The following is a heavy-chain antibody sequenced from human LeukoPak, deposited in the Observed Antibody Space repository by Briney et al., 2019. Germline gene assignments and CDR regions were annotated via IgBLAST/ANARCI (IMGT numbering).Heavy chain of an antibody. Sequence: SVKVSCKASGGTFSSYAISWVRQAPGQGLEWMGRIIPILGIANYAQKFQGRVTITADKSTSTAYMELSSLRSEDTAVYYCARDAGVVPAALSSPDVWGQGTTVTVSS. J-gene: IGHJ6*02. CDR2: IIPILGIA. CDR1: GGTFSSYA. V-gene: IGHV1-69*04. D-gene: IGHD2-2*01. CDR3: ARDAGVVPAALSSPDV.